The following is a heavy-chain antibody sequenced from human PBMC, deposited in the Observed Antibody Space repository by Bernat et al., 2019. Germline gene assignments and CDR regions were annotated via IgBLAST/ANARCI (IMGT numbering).Heavy chain of an antibody. Sequence: EVQLVESGGGLVQPGGSLRLSCAASGFSFSSYWMHWVRQAPGKGLLWVSQINPAGTTTTYADSVKGRFTVSRDNAKNTLYLQMNSLRVEDTAVYYCVRISRGDGNYWGQGTLVTVSS. J-gene: IGHJ4*02. CDR1: GFSFSSYW. D-gene: IGHD3-3*01. CDR3: VRISRGDGNY. CDR2: INPAGTTT. V-gene: IGHV3-74*03.